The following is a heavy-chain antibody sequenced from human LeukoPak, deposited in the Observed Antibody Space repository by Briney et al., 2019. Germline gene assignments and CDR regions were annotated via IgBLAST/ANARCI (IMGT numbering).Heavy chain of an antibody. D-gene: IGHD3-22*01. CDR1: GYTFTSYA. CDR3: ARASYYYDSSGYYFFDY. V-gene: IGHV7-4-1*02. CDR2: INTNTGNP. Sequence: ASVKVSCKASGYTFTSYAMNWVRQAPGQRLEWMGWINTNTGNPTYAQGFTGRFVFSLDTSVSTAYLQISSLKAEDTAVYYCARASYYYDSSGYYFFDYWGQGTLVTVSS. J-gene: IGHJ4*02.